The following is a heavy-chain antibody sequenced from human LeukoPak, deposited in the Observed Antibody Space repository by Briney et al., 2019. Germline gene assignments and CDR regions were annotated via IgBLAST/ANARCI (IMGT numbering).Heavy chain of an antibody. J-gene: IGHJ4*02. CDR3: ARLLFRVGSELDY. CDR2: IDTGDSAS. Sequence: GESLKICCKGSGYSFTTYWNGCVRPIPGKLLEWMGIIDTGDSASCYSPSFQGQVTISADKSVSTTYLQWSSLKASDTVMYYCARLLFRVGSELDYWGQGTLVTVSS. CDR1: GYSFTTYW. V-gene: IGHV5-51*01. D-gene: IGHD2-21*02.